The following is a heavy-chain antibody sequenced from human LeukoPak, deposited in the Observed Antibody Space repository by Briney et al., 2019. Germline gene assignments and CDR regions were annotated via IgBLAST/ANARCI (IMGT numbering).Heavy chain of an antibody. CDR3: ARADMALVPVFDY. Sequence: GGSLRLSCAASGFTFRSYEMTWVRQAPGKGLEWASYISNTAKTLYYADSVKGRFTISRDNAKNSVYLQMNSLRAEDTAVYYCARADMALVPVFDYWGQGTLVTVSS. CDR2: ISNTAKTL. CDR1: GFTFRSYE. J-gene: IGHJ4*02. D-gene: IGHD5-24*01. V-gene: IGHV3-48*03.